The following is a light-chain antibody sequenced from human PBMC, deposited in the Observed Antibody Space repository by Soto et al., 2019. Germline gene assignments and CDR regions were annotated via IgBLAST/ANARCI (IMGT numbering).Light chain of an antibody. V-gene: IGKV1-8*01. J-gene: IGKJ1*01. CDR1: QGISSY. CDR2: AAS. Sequence: AIRMTQSPSSLSASTGDRVTITCRASQGISSYLAWYQQKPGKVPKLLIYAASTLQSGVPSRFSGSGSGTDFTLTISCLQSEDFATYYCQQYYSYPWTFGQGTKV. CDR3: QQYYSYPWT.